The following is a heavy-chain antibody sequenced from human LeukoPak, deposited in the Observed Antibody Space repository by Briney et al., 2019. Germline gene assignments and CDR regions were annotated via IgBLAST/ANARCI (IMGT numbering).Heavy chain of an antibody. Sequence: SETLSLTCTVSGGSISSSSYHWGWIRQPPGKGLDWIGSIYYSGSTYNNRSLKRRLTISIDTSKNQFSLRLSSVTAADTAVYYCTREVEGYSYASGRFLHFDPWGQGTLVTVSS. V-gene: IGHV4-39*07. CDR2: IYYSGST. D-gene: IGHD3-10*01. CDR1: GGSISSSSYH. J-gene: IGHJ5*02. CDR3: TREVEGYSYASGRFLHFDP.